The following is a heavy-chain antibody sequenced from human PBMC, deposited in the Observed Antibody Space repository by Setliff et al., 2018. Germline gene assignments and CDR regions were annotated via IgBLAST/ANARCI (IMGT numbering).Heavy chain of an antibody. CDR3: ARDRKEIVVKPPAASLDY. CDR1: GYAFGSSG. Sequence: ASVKVSCKASGYAFGSSGISWVRQAPGQGLEWMGWISAYNGYIVYAQKFQGRVTMITDTSTTTAYMEVRSLRSDDTAVYYCARDRKEIVVKPPAASLDYWGQGSQVTVPQ. V-gene: IGHV1-18*01. D-gene: IGHD2-2*01. CDR2: ISAYNGYI. J-gene: IGHJ4*02.